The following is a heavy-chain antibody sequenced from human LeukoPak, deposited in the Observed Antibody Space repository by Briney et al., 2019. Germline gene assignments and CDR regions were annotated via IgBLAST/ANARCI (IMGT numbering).Heavy chain of an antibody. J-gene: IGHJ3*02. Sequence: SETLSLTCAVYGGSFSGYYWSWIRQPPGKGLEWIGEINHSGSTNYNPSLKSRVTISVDTSKDQFSLKLSSVTAADTAVYYCARGVGYDYVWGSYRRTHDAFDIWGQGTMVTVSS. CDR3: ARGVGYDYVWGSYRRTHDAFDI. D-gene: IGHD3-16*02. CDR1: GGSFSGYY. CDR2: INHSGST. V-gene: IGHV4-34*01.